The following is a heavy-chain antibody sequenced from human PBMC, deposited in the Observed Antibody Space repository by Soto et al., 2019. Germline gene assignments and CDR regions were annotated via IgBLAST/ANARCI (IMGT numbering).Heavy chain of an antibody. Sequence: PGEALKISCKGSGYSFTSYWIGWVRQMPGKGLEWMGIIYPGDSDTRYSPSFQGQVTISADKSISTAYLQWSSLKASDTAMYYCARRPSPYYDILTGAYYYYYGMDVWGQGTTVTVSS. D-gene: IGHD3-9*01. V-gene: IGHV5-51*01. CDR2: IYPGDSDT. CDR1: GYSFTSYW. CDR3: ARRPSPYYDILTGAYYYYYGMDV. J-gene: IGHJ6*02.